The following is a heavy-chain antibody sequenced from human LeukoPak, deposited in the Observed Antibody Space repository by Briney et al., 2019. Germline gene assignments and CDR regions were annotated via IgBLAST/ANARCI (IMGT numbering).Heavy chain of an antibody. CDR1: GGSISNGDYY. CDR3: AQTKSAAWFDP. Sequence: SQTLSLTCIVSGGSISNGDYYWSWIRQPPGKGLEWIGHIYYSGSTNYNPSLKSRVTISVDTSKNQFSLKLSSVTAADTAVYYCAQTKSAAWFDPWGQGTLVTVSS. J-gene: IGHJ5*02. V-gene: IGHV4-30-4*08. D-gene: IGHD6-25*01. CDR2: IYYSGST.